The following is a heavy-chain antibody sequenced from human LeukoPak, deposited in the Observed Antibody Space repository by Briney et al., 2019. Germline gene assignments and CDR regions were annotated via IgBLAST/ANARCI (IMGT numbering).Heavy chain of an antibody. V-gene: IGHV4-39*01. CDR1: GDSISSSGYY. J-gene: IGHJ4*02. D-gene: IGHD2-21*02. CDR2: IYYSGST. Sequence: PSETLSLTCTVSGDSISSSGYYWGWIRQPPGKGLEWIGTIYYSGSTYYNPSLKSRVTISVDTSKNQFSLKLSSVTAADTAVYYCARGGMVTTFDYWGQGTLVTVSS. CDR3: ARGGMVTTFDY.